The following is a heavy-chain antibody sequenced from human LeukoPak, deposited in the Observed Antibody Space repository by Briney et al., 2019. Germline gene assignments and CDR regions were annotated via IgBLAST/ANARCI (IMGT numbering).Heavy chain of an antibody. Sequence: GSLRLSCAASGFTFSSYEMNWVRQAPGKGLEWVSYISSGSTIYDADSVKGRFTISRDNAKNSLYLQMNSLRAEDTAVYYCARESIAVAGAPFDYWGQGTLVTVSS. V-gene: IGHV3-48*03. CDR2: ISSGSTI. CDR1: GFTFSSYE. CDR3: ARESIAVAGAPFDY. J-gene: IGHJ4*02. D-gene: IGHD6-19*01.